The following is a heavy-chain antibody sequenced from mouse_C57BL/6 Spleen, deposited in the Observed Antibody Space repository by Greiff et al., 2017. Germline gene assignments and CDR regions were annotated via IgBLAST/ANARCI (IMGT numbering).Heavy chain of an antibody. D-gene: IGHD2-3*01. CDR3: ARGIYDGDGGIFDY. CDR1: GYTFTSYW. V-gene: IGHV1-55*01. CDR2: IYPGSGST. Sequence: QVQLQQPGAELVKPGASVKMSCKASGYTFTSYWITWVKQRPGQGLEWIGDIYPGSGSTNYNEKFKSKATLTVDTSSSTASLQLSRLTSDDSAVYYCARGIYDGDGGIFDYWGQGTTLTVSS. J-gene: IGHJ2*01.